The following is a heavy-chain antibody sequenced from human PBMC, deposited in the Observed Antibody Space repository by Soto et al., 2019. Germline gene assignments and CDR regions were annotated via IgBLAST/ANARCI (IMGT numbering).Heavy chain of an antibody. J-gene: IGHJ4*02. V-gene: IGHV3-49*03. CDR3: AREQGGVTSIRGDVDY. D-gene: IGHD3-10*01. CDR2: IRRTMSGATT. CDR1: GFTFSVYS. Sequence: EVELLESGGDLVEPGRSLRLSCIASGFTFSVYSMAWFRQAPGKGLEWVGFIRRTMSGATTKYAASVQGRFIISRDDSRNILYLQMSRLKTEDTAVYYCAREQGGVTSIRGDVDYWGQGTLVTVSS.